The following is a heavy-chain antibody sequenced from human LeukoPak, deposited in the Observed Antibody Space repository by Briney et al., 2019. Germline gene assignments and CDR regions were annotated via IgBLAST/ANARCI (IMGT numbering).Heavy chain of an antibody. CDR2: IIPILGIA. CDR1: GGTFSSYA. J-gene: IGHJ4*02. V-gene: IGHV1-69*04. D-gene: IGHD3-10*01. Sequence: ASVKVSCKASGGTFSSYAISWVRQAPGQGLEWMGRIIPILGIANYAQKLQGRVTMTTDTSTSTAYMELRSLRSDDTAVYYCARVAMVRGVIITTPKFDYWGQGTLVTVSS. CDR3: ARVAMVRGVIITTPKFDY.